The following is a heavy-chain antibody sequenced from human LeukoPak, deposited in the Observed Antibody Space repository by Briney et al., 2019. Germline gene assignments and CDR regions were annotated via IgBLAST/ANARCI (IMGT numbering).Heavy chain of an antibody. J-gene: IGHJ5*02. V-gene: IGHV3-23*01. CDR1: GFTFSSYA. CDR3: AGFTHSPQFDP. D-gene: IGHD2-21*01. Sequence: GGSLTLSCAASGFTFSSYAMSWVRQAPGKGLEWVSAISGSGGSTYYADSVKGRFTISRDNSKNTLYLQMNSLRAEDTAVYYCAGFTHSPQFDPWGQRTMVTVSS. CDR2: ISGSGGST.